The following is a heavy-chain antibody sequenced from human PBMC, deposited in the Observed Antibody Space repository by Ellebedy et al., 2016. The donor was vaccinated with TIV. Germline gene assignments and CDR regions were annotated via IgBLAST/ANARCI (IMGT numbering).Heavy chain of an antibody. Sequence: GESLKTSCVASGFTFTNYAVSWVRQAPGRGREWVSPIRAGDGRTFYADSVKGRFTISSDDSKNTVYLQMNSLRADDTALYYCAKVEFYGSDAAFWGQGTLVTVSS. D-gene: IGHD3-10*01. V-gene: IGHV3-23*01. CDR1: GFTFTNYA. J-gene: IGHJ4*02. CDR3: AKVEFYGSDAAF. CDR2: IRAGDGRT.